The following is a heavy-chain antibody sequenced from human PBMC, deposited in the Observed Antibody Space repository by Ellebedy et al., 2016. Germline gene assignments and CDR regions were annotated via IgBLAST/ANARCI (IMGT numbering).Heavy chain of an antibody. J-gene: IGHJ6*02. CDR2: INHSGST. CDR1: GGSFSGYY. CDR3: GGEAGYYYGMDV. V-gene: IGHV4-34*01. Sequence: GSLRLSXAVYGGSFSGYYWSWIRQPPGKGLEWIGEINHSGSTNYNPSLKSRVTISVDTSKNQFSLKLSSVTAADTAVYYCGGEAGYYYGMDVWGQGTTVTVSS.